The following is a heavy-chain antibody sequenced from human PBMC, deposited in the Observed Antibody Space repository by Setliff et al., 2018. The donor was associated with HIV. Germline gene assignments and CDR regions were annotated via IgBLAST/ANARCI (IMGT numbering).Heavy chain of an antibody. CDR1: VFAFKIHN. Sequence: PGGSLRLSCAASVFAFKIHNMNWVRQAPGKGLEWLSYISSDSRTTYYADSVKGRFTISRDDAKTSLYLQMNSLRAEDTAVYYCVRDLVYYYDNSGSFYVAEYFQHWGQGTLVTVSS. V-gene: IGHV3-48*01. CDR3: VRDLVYYYDNSGSFYVAEYFQH. J-gene: IGHJ1*01. D-gene: IGHD3-22*01. CDR2: ISSDSRTT.